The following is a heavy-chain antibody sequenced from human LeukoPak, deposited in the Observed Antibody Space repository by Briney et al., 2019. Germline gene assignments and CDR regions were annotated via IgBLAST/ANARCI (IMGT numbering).Heavy chain of an antibody. CDR1: GFTFSSYS. CDR3: AKSDCGSDGCKLLNY. V-gene: IGHV3-21*04. D-gene: IGHD3-10*01. Sequence: AGGSLRLSCAASGFTFSSYSMNWVRQAPGKGLEWVSSISSSSSYIYYADSVKGRFTISRDNAKNTVSLQMNNLRAEDTAVYYCAKSDCGSDGCKLLNYWGQGTLVIASS. CDR2: ISSSSSYI. J-gene: IGHJ4*02.